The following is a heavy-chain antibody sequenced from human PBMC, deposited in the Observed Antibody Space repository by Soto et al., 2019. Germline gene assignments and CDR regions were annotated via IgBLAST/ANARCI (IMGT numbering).Heavy chain of an antibody. CDR1: GFTFDDYA. Sequence: EVQLVESGGGLVQPGRSLRLSCAASGFTFDDYAMHWVRQAPGKGLEWVSGISWNSGIIGYADSVKGRFTISRDNAKNSLYLQMNSLRAEDTALYYCAKGWFGELLYDYFDYWGQGTLVTVSS. CDR3: AKGWFGELLYDYFDY. CDR2: ISWNSGII. V-gene: IGHV3-9*01. D-gene: IGHD3-10*01. J-gene: IGHJ4*02.